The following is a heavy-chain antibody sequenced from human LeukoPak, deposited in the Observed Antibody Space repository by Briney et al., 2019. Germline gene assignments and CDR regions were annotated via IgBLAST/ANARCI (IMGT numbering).Heavy chain of an antibody. J-gene: IGHJ4*02. Sequence: SETLSLTCTVSGGSISSSSYYWGWIRQPPGKGLEWIGSIYYSGSTYYNPSLKSRVTISVDTSKNQFSLKPSSVTAADTAVYYCARVYSSSYRPFDYWGQGTLVTVSS. V-gene: IGHV4-39*07. D-gene: IGHD6-13*01. CDR2: IYYSGST. CDR3: ARVYSSSYRPFDY. CDR1: GGSISSSSYY.